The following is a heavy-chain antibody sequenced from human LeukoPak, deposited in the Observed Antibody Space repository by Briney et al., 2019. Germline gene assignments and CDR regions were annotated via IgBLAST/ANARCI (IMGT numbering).Heavy chain of an antibody. CDR2: IYYSGST. D-gene: IGHD6-13*01. CDR3: ALSIAAAGTFW. Sequence: SETLSLTCTVSGGSISSGDYYWSWIRQPPGKGPEWIGYIYYSGSTYYNPSLKSRVTISIDTSKNQFSLKLSSVTAADTAVYYCALSIAAAGTFWWGQGTLVTVSS. CDR1: GGSISSGDYY. V-gene: IGHV4-30-4*08. J-gene: IGHJ4*02.